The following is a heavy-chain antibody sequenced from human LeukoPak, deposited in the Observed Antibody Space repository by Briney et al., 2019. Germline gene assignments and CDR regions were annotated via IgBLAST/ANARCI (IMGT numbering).Heavy chain of an antibody. J-gene: IGHJ5*02. Sequence: GGSLRLSCAASGFTFSSYSMSWVRQAPGKGLEWVSAISGSGGSTYYADSVKGRFTISRDNSKNTLYLQMNSLRAEDTAVYYCAREAPSSRYDFWSGKGSEFDPWGQGTLVTVSS. D-gene: IGHD3-3*01. CDR1: GFTFSSYS. CDR2: ISGSGGST. V-gene: IGHV3-23*01. CDR3: AREAPSSRYDFWSGKGSEFDP.